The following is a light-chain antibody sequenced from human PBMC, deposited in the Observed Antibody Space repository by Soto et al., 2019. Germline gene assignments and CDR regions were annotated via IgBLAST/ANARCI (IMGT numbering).Light chain of an antibody. CDR1: SSNIGSNY. Sequence: QSVLTQPPSVSAAPGQKVIISCSGSSSNIGSNYVSWYQQLPGTVPKLLIYDKNERPSGIPDRFSASKSGTSATLGITGLQTGDEADYYCGAWDHSLNVGVFGGGTKVTVL. CDR3: GAWDHSLNVGV. CDR2: DKN. J-gene: IGLJ3*02. V-gene: IGLV1-51*01.